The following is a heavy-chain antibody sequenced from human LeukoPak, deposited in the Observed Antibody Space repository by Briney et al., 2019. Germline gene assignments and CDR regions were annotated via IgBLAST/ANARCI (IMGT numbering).Heavy chain of an antibody. Sequence: GGSLRLSCAASGFTFSSYWMSWVRQAPGKGLEWVANIKQDGSEKYYVDSVKGRFTISRDNAKNSLYLQMNSLRAEDTAVYYCAITSPSLLRFLEWSQGAFDIWGQGTMVTVSS. D-gene: IGHD3-3*01. CDR1: GFTFSSYW. V-gene: IGHV3-7*05. CDR2: IKQDGSEK. CDR3: AITSPSLLRFLEWSQGAFDI. J-gene: IGHJ3*02.